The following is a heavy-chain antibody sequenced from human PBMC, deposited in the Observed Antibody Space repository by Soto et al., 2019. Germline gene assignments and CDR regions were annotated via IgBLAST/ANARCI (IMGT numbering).Heavy chain of an antibody. CDR1: GFTFSSYG. V-gene: IGHV3-30*18. J-gene: IGHJ4*02. CDR2: ISYDGSNK. Sequence: PGGSLRLSCAASGFTFSSYGMHWVRQAPGKGLEWVAVISYDGSNKYYADSVKGRFTISRDNSKNTLYLQMNSLRAEDTAVYYCAKDLEYCSGGSCRYFDYWGQGTLVTASS. D-gene: IGHD2-15*01. CDR3: AKDLEYCSGGSCRYFDY.